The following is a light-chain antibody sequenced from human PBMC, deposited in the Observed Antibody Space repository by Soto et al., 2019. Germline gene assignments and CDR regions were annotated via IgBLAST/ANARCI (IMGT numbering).Light chain of an antibody. CDR2: GAS. CDR1: QNIGSS. CDR3: QQYNNWPIT. Sequence: EVVMTQSPATLSVSPGERATLSCRASQNIGSSLAWYQQKPGQAPRLLIYGASTGATGLPARFSGSGSGTEFTLTISSLQSEDFTVSYCQQYNNWPITFGQGTRLEIK. V-gene: IGKV3-15*01. J-gene: IGKJ5*01.